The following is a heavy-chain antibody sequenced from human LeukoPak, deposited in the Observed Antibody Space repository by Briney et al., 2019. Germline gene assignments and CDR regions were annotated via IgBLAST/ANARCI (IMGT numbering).Heavy chain of an antibody. CDR1: GGSISSGGYY. CDR2: IYYSGSP. Sequence: SETLSLTCTVSGGSISSGGYYWSWICQHPGKGLEWIGYIYYSGSPDYNPSLKSRVTISVDTSKNQFSLKLSSVTAADTAVYYCARWSRGHDYWGQGTLVTVSS. J-gene: IGHJ4*02. V-gene: IGHV4-31*03. D-gene: IGHD5-12*01. CDR3: ARWSRGHDY.